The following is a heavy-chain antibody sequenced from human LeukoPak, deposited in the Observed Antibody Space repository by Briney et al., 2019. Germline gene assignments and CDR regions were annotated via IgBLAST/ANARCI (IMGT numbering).Heavy chain of an antibody. Sequence: GGSLRLSCAASQFIFNNYAMSWVRQAPGKGLEWVASISYDGVDKYYADSLKDRFTMSRDNSKNSIYLQMNSLRVVDTAMYYCAKDVDTVMDWANDAFDVWGQGTMVIVSS. J-gene: IGHJ3*01. CDR2: ISYDGVDK. D-gene: IGHD5-18*01. V-gene: IGHV3-30-3*01. CDR3: AKDVDTVMDWANDAFDV. CDR1: QFIFNNYA.